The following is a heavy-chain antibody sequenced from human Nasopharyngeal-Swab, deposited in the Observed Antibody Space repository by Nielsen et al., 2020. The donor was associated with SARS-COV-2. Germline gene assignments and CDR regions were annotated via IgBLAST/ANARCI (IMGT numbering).Heavy chain of an antibody. CDR1: GYTFTSYG. CDR3: ARDYDYVWGSYPDYYYGMDV. J-gene: IGHJ6*02. CDR2: ISAYNGNT. D-gene: IGHD3-16*01. V-gene: IGHV1-18*01. Sequence: ASVKVSCKASGYTFTSYGISWVRQAPGQGLEWMGWISAYNGNTNYAQKLQGRVTMTTDTSTSTAYMELRSLRSGDTAVYYCARDYDYVWGSYPDYYYGMDVWGQGTTVTVSS.